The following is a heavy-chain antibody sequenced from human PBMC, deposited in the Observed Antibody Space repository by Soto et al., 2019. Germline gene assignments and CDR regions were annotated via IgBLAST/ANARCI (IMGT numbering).Heavy chain of an antibody. D-gene: IGHD5-18*01. CDR1: GGTFSTYA. Sequence: QVQLVQSGAEVTKPESSVKVSCKAPGGTFSTYAISWVRQAPGQGLEWMGGIIPMFGTANYAQRFQDRVTITADESTNTVYIELSTLRSEDTAVFFCASGIQLWLRRINNGYSGWGQGTLVTVSS. J-gene: IGHJ4*02. V-gene: IGHV1-69*12. CDR3: ASGIQLWLRRINNGYSG. CDR2: IIPMFGTA.